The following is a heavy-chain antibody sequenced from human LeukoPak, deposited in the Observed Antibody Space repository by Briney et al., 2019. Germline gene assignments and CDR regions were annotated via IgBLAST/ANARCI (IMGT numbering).Heavy chain of an antibody. CDR1: GGSISSYY. Sequence: PSETVSLTCTVSGGSISSYYWSWIRQPPGKGLEWIGYIYYSGSTNYNPSLKSRVTISVDTSKNQFSLKLSSVTAADTAVYYCARHAKERRALVGAIDYWGQGTLVTVSS. CDR3: ARHAKERRALVGAIDY. CDR2: IYYSGST. V-gene: IGHV4-59*08. D-gene: IGHD1-26*01. J-gene: IGHJ4*02.